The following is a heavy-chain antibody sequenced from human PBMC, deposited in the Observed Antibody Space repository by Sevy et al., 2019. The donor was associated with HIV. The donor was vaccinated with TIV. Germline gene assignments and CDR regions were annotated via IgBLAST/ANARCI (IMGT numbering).Heavy chain of an antibody. Sequence: ASVKVSCKVFGDSLSEISTHWVRQGPGKGVEWMGGFNVEDGEAIYAEKFQDRLNMTKDKSTDTAYMELRSLRFEDTAVYYCVVLWGLDYWGQGTLVTVSS. J-gene: IGHJ4*02. D-gene: IGHD3-16*01. CDR3: VVLWGLDY. V-gene: IGHV1-24*01. CDR2: FNVEDGEA. CDR1: GDSLSEIS.